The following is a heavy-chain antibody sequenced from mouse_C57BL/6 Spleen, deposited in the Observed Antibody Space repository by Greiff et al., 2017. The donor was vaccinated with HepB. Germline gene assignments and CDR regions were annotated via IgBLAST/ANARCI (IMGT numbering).Heavy chain of an antibody. J-gene: IGHJ3*01. CDR1: GYSFTDYN. V-gene: IGHV1-39*01. CDR2: INPNYGTT. Sequence: EVKVVESGPELVKPGASVKISCKASGYSFTDYNMNWVKQSNGKSLEWIGVINPNYGTTSYNQKFKGKATLTVDQSSSTAYMQLNSLTSEDSAVYYCARSGDYYGSGFAYWGQGTLVTVSA. D-gene: IGHD1-1*01. CDR3: ARSGDYYGSGFAY.